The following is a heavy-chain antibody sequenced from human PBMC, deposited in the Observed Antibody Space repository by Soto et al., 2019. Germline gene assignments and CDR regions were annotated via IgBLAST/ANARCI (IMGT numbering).Heavy chain of an antibody. V-gene: IGHV3-30*03. CDR3: VSDRGYGHASVPYS. J-gene: IGHJ4*02. D-gene: IGHD5-18*01. CDR1: GFTLTSYG. Sequence: QAHLVESGGGVVQPGRSLRLSCAASGFTLTSYGMHWVRQAPGTRLEWVAVISYDGGLQHYADSVKGRFTISRDNSKNMGLLQMNSLRAEDTSVYYWVSDRGYGHASVPYSWGQGTLVSVSS. CDR2: ISYDGGLQ.